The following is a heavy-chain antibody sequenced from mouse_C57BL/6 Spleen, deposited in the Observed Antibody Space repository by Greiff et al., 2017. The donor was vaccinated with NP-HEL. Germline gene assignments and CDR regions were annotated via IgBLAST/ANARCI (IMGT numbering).Heavy chain of an antibody. CDR2: IDPETGGT. V-gene: IGHV1-15*01. CDR1: GYTFTDYE. D-gene: IGHD2-2*01. J-gene: IGHJ4*01. Sequence: QVQLKQSGAELVRPGASVTLSCKASGYTFTDYEMHWVKQTPVHGLEWIGAIDPETGGTAYNQKFKGKAILTADKSSSTAYMELRSLTSEDSAVYYCTRRGGYPNYYAMDYWGQGTSVTVSS. CDR3: TRRGGYPNYYAMDY.